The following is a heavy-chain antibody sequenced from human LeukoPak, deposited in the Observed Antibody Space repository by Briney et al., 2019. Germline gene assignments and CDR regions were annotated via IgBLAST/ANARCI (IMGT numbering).Heavy chain of an antibody. CDR2: ISSSGSTV. CDR1: GFSFSTYE. CDR3: SLLAVASPQDY. J-gene: IGHJ4*02. V-gene: IGHV3-48*03. D-gene: IGHD6-19*01. Sequence: GGSLRLSCAASGFSFSTYEMHWVRQAPGKGREWVSDISSSGSTVYYAGSVKGRFTTSRDNANNYLYLQMQSLRAEDTAVYYCSLLAVASPQDYWGQGTLVTVSS.